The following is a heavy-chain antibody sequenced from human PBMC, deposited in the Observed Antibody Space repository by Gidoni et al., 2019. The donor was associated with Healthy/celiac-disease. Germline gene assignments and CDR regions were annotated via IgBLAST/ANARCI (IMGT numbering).Heavy chain of an antibody. CDR3: ARAPSSYCSGGSCYRKWTYYYYGMDV. CDR1: GGTFSSYA. J-gene: IGHJ6*02. CDR2: IIPIFGTA. V-gene: IGHV1-69*01. D-gene: IGHD2-15*01. Sequence: QVQLVQSGAEVKKPGSSVKVSCKASGGTFSSYAISWLRQAPGQGLEWMGGIIPIFGTANYAQKFQGRVTITADESTSTAYMELSSLRSEDTAVYYCARAPSSYCSGGSCYRKWTYYYYGMDVWGQGTTVTVSS.